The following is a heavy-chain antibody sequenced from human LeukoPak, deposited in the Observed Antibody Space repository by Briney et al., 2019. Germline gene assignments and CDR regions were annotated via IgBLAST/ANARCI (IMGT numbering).Heavy chain of an antibody. V-gene: IGHV3-7*01. CDR2: IKPDGSEK. J-gene: IGHJ4*02. CDR1: GFTFSSYW. Sequence: PGGSLRLSCAASGFTFSSYWMSWVRQAPGKGLEWVANIKPDGSEKHYVDSVKGRSTISRDNAKNSLYLQMNGLRPEDAAVYYCARASGYGSGRYRNTNLDYWGQGTLVTVSS. D-gene: IGHD3-10*01. CDR3: ARASGYGSGRYRNTNLDY.